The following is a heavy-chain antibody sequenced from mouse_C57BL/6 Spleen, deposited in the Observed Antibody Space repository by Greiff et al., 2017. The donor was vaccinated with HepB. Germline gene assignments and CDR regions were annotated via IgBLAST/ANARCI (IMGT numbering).Heavy chain of an antibody. D-gene: IGHD1-1*01. Sequence: VQLQQSGAELVKPGASVKMSCKASGYTFTTYPIEWMKQNHGKSLEWIGNFHPYNDDTKYNEKFKGKATLTVEKSSSTVYLELSRLTSDDTAVCYCARTGYYGSSLYYFDYWGQGTTLTVSS. CDR2: FHPYNDDT. J-gene: IGHJ2*01. CDR1: GYTFTTYP. CDR3: ARTGYYGSSLYYFDY. V-gene: IGHV1-47*01.